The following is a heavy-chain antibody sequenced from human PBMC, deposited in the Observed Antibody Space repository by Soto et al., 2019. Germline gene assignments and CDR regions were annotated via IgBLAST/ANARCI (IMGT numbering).Heavy chain of an antibody. CDR2: IWYDGSNK. V-gene: IGHV3-33*01. Sequence: GGSLRLSCAASGFTFSSYGMHWVRQAPGKGLEWVAVIWYDGSNKYYADSVKGRFTISRDNSKNTLYLQMNSLRAEDTAVYYCVRGLRRIAGHSKPFTATDYYYYYMDVWGKGTTVTVSS. J-gene: IGHJ6*03. CDR3: VRGLRRIAGHSKPFTATDYYYYYMDV. CDR1: GFTFSSYG. D-gene: IGHD6-6*01.